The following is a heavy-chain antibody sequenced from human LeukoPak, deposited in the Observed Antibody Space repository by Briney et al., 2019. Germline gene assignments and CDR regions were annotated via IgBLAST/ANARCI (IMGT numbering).Heavy chain of an antibody. V-gene: IGHV1-2*02. CDR2: INPNSGGT. CDR3: AREDTPIGYYYYYMDV. D-gene: IGHD2-2*02. Sequence: GASVKVSCKASGYTFTGYYMHWVRQAPGQGLEWMGWINPNSGGTNYAQKFQGRVTMTRDTSISTAYMELSRLRSDDTAVYYCAREDTPIGYYYYYMDVWGKGTTVTISS. CDR1: GYTFTGYY. J-gene: IGHJ6*03.